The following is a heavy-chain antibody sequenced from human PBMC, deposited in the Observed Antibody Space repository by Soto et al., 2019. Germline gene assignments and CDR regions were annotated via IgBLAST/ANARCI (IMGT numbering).Heavy chain of an antibody. CDR1: GGSISSYY. Sequence: SETLSLTCTVSGGSISSYYWGWIRRPPGKGLEWIGSIYYSGSTYYNPSLKSRVTISVDTSKNQFSLKLSSGTAADTVVSSCARRRGHPFDSWGKGPLVPVPS. CDR2: IYYSGST. CDR3: ARRRGHPFDS. V-gene: IGHV4-39*01. J-gene: IGHJ4*02. D-gene: IGHD3-10*01.